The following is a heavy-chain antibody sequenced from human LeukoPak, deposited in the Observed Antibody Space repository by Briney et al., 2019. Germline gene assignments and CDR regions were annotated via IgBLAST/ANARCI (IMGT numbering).Heavy chain of an antibody. D-gene: IGHD5-18*01. CDR1: GFTFSSYG. CDR2: IGYDGSNK. J-gene: IGHJ4*02. CDR3: ASIEGRGYSYGSLDY. V-gene: IGHV3-30*02. Sequence: GGSLRLSCAASGFTFSSYGMHWVRQAPGKRLEWVAFIGYDGSNKYYADSMKGRFTISRDNAKNSLYLQMNSLRAEDTAVYYCASIEGRGYSYGSLDYWGQGTLVTVSS.